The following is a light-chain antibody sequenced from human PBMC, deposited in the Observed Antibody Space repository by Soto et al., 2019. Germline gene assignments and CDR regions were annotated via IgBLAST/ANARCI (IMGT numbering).Light chain of an antibody. CDR3: QQSYNTPTT. Sequence: EMVMTQSPATLSVSPGERATLSCRASQSVSTNLAWYQQKPGQAPRLLIYGASTRATGIPARFSGSGSGTDFTLTISSLQPGDFATYYCQQSYNTPTTFGQGTKVDIK. CDR1: QSVSTN. J-gene: IGKJ2*01. V-gene: IGKV3-15*01. CDR2: GAS.